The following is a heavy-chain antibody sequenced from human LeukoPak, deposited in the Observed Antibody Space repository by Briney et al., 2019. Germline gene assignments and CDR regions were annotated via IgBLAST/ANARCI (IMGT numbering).Heavy chain of an antibody. V-gene: IGHV4-39*01. Sequence: PSETLSLTCTVSGGSISSSSYYWGWIRQPPGKGLEWIGSIYYSGSTYYNPSLKSRVTISVDTSKNQFSLKLSSVTAADTAVYYCARPRDSSGGYFDYWGQGTLVTVSS. D-gene: IGHD6-19*01. J-gene: IGHJ4*02. CDR2: IYYSGST. CDR3: ARPRDSSGGYFDY. CDR1: GGSISSSSYY.